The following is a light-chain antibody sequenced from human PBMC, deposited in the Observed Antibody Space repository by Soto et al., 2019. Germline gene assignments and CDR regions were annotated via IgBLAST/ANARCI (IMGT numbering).Light chain of an antibody. CDR3: QQYHNSPWT. Sequence: EVVMTQSPDTLSVSPGETATLSCRASQSVSSNLAWYQQKLGQAPRLLIYGASSRATGAPDRFSGSGSGTDFTLTISGLEPEDFALYYCQQYHNSPWTFGQGTKVDIK. J-gene: IGKJ1*01. CDR1: QSVSSN. V-gene: IGKV3-20*01. CDR2: GAS.